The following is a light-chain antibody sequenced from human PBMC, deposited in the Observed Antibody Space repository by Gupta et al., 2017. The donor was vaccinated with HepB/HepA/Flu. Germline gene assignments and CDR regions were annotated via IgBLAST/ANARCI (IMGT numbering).Light chain of an antibody. CDR2: DAS. V-gene: IGKV3-15*01. Sequence: EMVMTQSPAILSVSPGERATLSCRTSQSVRRNLAWYQQKPGRSPRLLIYDASTRATGVPGRFSGSGSGTDFTLTINSLRSEDFALYYCQQYNNWPPGTFGQGTKVEIK. CDR3: QQYNNWPPGT. J-gene: IGKJ1*01. CDR1: QSVRRN.